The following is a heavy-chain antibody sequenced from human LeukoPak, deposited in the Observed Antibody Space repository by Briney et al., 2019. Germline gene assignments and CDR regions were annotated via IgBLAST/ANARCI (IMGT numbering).Heavy chain of an antibody. CDR1: GYSFIGYS. Sequence: ASVKVSCKASGYSFIGYSMHWVRRAPGQGLEWMGWINPNTGGTNYAQKFQGRVTMTRDTSISTAYMELSSLRSDDTAVYHCAREYVADSSPLFDYWGQGSLVTVSS. CDR2: INPNTGGT. CDR3: AREYVADSSPLFDY. V-gene: IGHV1-2*02. D-gene: IGHD6-13*01. J-gene: IGHJ4*02.